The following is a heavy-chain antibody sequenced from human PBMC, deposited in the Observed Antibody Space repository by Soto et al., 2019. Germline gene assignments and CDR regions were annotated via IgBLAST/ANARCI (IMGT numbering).Heavy chain of an antibody. CDR3: AKALGGSGSSEIG. Sequence: GGSLRLSCAASGFTLSRYWMHWVRQAPGKGLVWVSRINSDGSTTNYADSVKGRFTISRDNAKNMLYLQMNSLRAEDSAVYYCAKALGGSGSSEIGWGQGTLVTVSS. CDR1: GFTLSRYW. J-gene: IGHJ4*02. D-gene: IGHD3-10*01. CDR2: INSDGSTT. V-gene: IGHV3-74*01.